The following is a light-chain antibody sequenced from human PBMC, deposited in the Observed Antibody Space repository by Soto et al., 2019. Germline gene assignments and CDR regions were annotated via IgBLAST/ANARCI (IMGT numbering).Light chain of an antibody. Sequence: QSVLTQPASVSGSPGQSITISCTGTSSDVGGYNYVSWYRQHPGKAPKFMIYDVSNRPSGVSNRFSGSKSGNTASLTISGLQAEDEADYYCSSYITSNTRQIVFVTGTKVTVL. J-gene: IGLJ1*01. CDR1: SSDVGGYNY. V-gene: IGLV2-14*01. CDR3: SSYITSNTRQIV. CDR2: DVS.